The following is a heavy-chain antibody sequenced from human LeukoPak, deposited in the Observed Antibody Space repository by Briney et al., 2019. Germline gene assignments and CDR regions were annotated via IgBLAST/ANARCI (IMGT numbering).Heavy chain of an antibody. CDR3: ASGIGPVWRGDY. CDR1: GGTFSSYA. Sequence: VASVKVSCKASGGTFSSYAISWVRQAPGQGLEWMGGIIPIFGTANYAQKFQVRVTITADKSTSTAYMELSSLRSEDTAVYYCASGIGPVWRGDYWGQGTLVTVSS. CDR2: IIPIFGTA. V-gene: IGHV1-69*06. J-gene: IGHJ4*02. D-gene: IGHD1-14*01.